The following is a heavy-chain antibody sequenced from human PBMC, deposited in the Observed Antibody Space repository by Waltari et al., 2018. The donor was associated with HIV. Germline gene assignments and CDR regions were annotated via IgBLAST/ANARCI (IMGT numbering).Heavy chain of an antibody. D-gene: IGHD2-15*01. Sequence: QVQLQQWGAGLLKPSETLSLTCSLSGGSFANSFWSWIRQSPGQGLEWIGEINDGGRIAFNPSLKRRFVLSIDASKFQCSLNLTSVTAADTALYFCARRGSGGSPITVWGRGSPVIVSS. CDR3: ARRGSGGSPITV. J-gene: IGHJ4*02. V-gene: IGHV4-34*02. CDR2: INDGGRI. CDR1: GGSFANSF.